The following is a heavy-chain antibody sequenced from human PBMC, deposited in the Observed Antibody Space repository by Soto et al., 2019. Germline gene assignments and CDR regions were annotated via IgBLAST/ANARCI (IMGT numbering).Heavy chain of an antibody. D-gene: IGHD2-2*01. CDR3: ARARIVVVPAARYNWFDP. CDR1: GGSFSGYY. V-gene: IGHV4-34*01. J-gene: IGHJ5*02. Sequence: QVQLQQWGAGLLKPSETLSLTCAVYGGSFSGYYWSWIRQPPGKGLEWIGEINHSGSTNYNPSLKRRVTISVDTPKNQSSLKLSSGTAADTAVYYCARARIVVVPAARYNWFDPWGQGTLVTVSS. CDR2: INHSGST.